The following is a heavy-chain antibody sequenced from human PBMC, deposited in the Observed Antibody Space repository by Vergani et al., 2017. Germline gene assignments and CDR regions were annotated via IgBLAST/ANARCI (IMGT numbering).Heavy chain of an antibody. CDR2: IIPILGIA. D-gene: IGHD6-19*01. V-gene: IGHV1-69*04. Sequence: QVQLVQSGAEVKKPGSSVKVSCKASGGTFSSYAISWVRQAPGQGLGWMGRIIPILGIANYAQKFQGRVTITADKSTSTAYMELSSLRSEDTAVYYCARRMWGIAVAGTDYWGQGTLVTVSS. CDR3: ARRMWGIAVAGTDY. J-gene: IGHJ4*02. CDR1: GGTFSSYA.